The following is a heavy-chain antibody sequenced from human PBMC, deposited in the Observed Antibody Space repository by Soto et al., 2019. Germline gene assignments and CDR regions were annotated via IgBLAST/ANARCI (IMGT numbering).Heavy chain of an antibody. CDR2: IYYRGST. CDR3: ARENYEFWSGYNDYGFDV. Sequence: SEPLSLTCTVSGGSISSYYWSWIRQPPGKGLEWIGYIYYRGSTNYNPSLKSRVTISVDTSKNQFSLKLSSVTAGDAAVYCCARENYEFWSGYNDYGFDVWGQGTTITVSS. CDR1: GGSISSYY. V-gene: IGHV4-59*01. J-gene: IGHJ6*02. D-gene: IGHD3-3*01.